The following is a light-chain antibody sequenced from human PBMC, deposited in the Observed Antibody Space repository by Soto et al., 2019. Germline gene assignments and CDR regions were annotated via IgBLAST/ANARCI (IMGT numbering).Light chain of an antibody. CDR2: EVS. V-gene: IGLV2-14*01. Sequence: QSALTQPASVSGSPGQSLTISCTGTSSDIGGYDFVSWYRQQPGKAPKLLIYEVSHRPSGVSSRFSASKSGNTASLTILGLQAEDEGDYYCSSYTISSTTVFGTGTKLTVL. CDR1: SSDIGGYDF. J-gene: IGLJ1*01. CDR3: SSYTISSTTV.